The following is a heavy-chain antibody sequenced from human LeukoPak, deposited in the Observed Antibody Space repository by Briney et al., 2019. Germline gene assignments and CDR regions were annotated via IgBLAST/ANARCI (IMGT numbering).Heavy chain of an antibody. CDR2: IDTAGDT. CDR3: TRDGTVVRGLPRRARTFYGMDV. D-gene: IGHD3-10*01. Sequence: GRSLRLSCAASGFTFSNYDMHWVRQATGKGLEWVSGIDTAGDTYYPGSVKGRFTISRENAKNSLYLQVNSLRAEDTAVYYCTRDGTVVRGLPRRARTFYGMDVWGQGTTVTVSS. J-gene: IGHJ6*02. CDR1: GFTFSNYD. V-gene: IGHV3-13*01.